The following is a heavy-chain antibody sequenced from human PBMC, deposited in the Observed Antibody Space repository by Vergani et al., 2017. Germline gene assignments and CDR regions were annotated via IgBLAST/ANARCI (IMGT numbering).Heavy chain of an antibody. D-gene: IGHD6-19*01. CDR3: AKDGAVAGTFDYYYYYYMDV. CDR1: GFTFSSYA. CDR2: ISGSGGST. V-gene: IGHV3-23*01. J-gene: IGHJ6*03. Sequence: EVQLLESGGGLVQPGGSLRLSCAASGFTFSSYAMSWVRQAPGKGLEWVSAISGSGGSTYYADSVKGRFTISRDNSKNTLYLQMNSLRAEDTAVYYCAKDGAVAGTFDYYYYYYMDVWSKGTTVTVSS.